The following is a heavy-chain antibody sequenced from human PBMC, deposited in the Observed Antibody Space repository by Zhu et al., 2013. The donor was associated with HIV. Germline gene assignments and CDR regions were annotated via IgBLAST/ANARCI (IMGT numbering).Heavy chain of an antibody. CDR2: ISAYSGNT. V-gene: IGHV1-18*01. J-gene: IGHJ4*02. CDR3: ARDELSYYYDSSGYYY. CDR1: GYTFTSYG. D-gene: IGHD3-22*01. Sequence: QVQLVQSGAEVKKPGAPVKVSCKASGYTFTSYGISWVRQAPGQGLEWMGWISAYSGNTNYAQKLQGRVTMTTDTSTSTAYMELRSLRSDDTAVYYCARDELSYYYDSSGYYYWGQGTLVTVSS.